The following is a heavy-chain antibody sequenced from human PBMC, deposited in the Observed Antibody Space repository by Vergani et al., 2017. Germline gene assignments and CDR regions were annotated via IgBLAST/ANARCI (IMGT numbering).Heavy chain of an antibody. D-gene: IGHD1-26*01. J-gene: IGHJ6*03. Sequence: EVQLVESGGGLVQPGGSLRLSCAASGFTFSSYSMNWVRQAPGKGLELVSYISSSSSTIYYADSVKGRFTISRDNAKNSLYLQMNSLRAEDTAVYYCARGVVGATYYYYYYMDVWGKGTTVTVSS. CDR3: ARGVVGATYYYYYYMDV. CDR2: ISSSSSTI. V-gene: IGHV3-48*01. CDR1: GFTFSSYS.